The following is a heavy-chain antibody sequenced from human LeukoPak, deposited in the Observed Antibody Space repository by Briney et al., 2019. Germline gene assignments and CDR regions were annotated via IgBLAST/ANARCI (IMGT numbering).Heavy chain of an antibody. CDR1: GFTFCNYA. CDR3: AKRLSFGVAIGDFDY. Sequence: GGALRLSCAGSGFTFCNYAMSWGRQAPGKGVGGVSAISGSGDSTYYADSVKGRFTISRDSSMETLYLQMNSLRAEDTATYFCAKRLSFGVAIGDFDYWGQGTLVTVSS. CDR2: ISGSGDST. V-gene: IGHV3-23*01. J-gene: IGHJ4*02. D-gene: IGHD3-3*01.